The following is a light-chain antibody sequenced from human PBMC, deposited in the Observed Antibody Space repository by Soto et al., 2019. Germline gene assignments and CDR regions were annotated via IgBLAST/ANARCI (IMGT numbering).Light chain of an antibody. CDR1: QSVSSY. J-gene: IGKJ1*01. Sequence: EIVMTQSPATLSVSPGERATLSCRASQSVSSYLAWYQQKPGQAPRLLIYGASSRATGIPDRFSGSGSGTDFTLTISRLEPEDFAVYCCQQYGNSPWTFGQGTKVDIK. V-gene: IGKV3-20*01. CDR3: QQYGNSPWT. CDR2: GAS.